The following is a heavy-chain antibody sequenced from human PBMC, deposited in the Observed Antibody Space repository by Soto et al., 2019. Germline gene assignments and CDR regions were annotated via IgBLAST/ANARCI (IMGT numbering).Heavy chain of an antibody. V-gene: IGHV3-23*01. J-gene: IGHJ4*02. CDR3: AKTYYDLPSGYYFDY. CDR2: VTGNPGSA. D-gene: IGHD3-3*01. Sequence: EVQVLESGGDLVQPGGSLRLSCAASVFTFSSSVMSWVRQAPGKGLEWVSSVTGNPGSAYYAHSVKGRFTISRDNSRKTLSLQMNSLRAEDTALYYCAKTYYDLPSGYYFDYWGQGALVTVSS. CDR1: VFTFSSSV.